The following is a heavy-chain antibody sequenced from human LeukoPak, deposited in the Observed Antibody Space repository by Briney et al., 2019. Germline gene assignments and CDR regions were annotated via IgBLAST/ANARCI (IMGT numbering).Heavy chain of an antibody. CDR2: IRYDGSNK. V-gene: IGHV3-30*02. CDR3: AREEGAATSSYYHYMDV. D-gene: IGHD2-15*01. CDR1: GFTFSSYG. J-gene: IGHJ6*03. Sequence: GGSLRLSCAASGFTFSSYGMHWVRQAPGKGLEWVAFIRYDGSNKYYADSVKGRFTISRDNSKNTLYLQMNSLRAEDTAVYYCAREEGAATSSYYHYMDVWGKGTTVTVSS.